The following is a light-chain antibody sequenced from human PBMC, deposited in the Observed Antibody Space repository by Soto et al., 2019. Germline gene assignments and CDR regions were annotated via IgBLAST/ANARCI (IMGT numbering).Light chain of an antibody. CDR1: QSVMTSS. Sequence: IVLRQSPGTLAVSRGGRATVSCRASQSVMTSSLAWYQQKPGQAPRLLISGASSRAADIPDRFSGRGSGTDFTLTLSSLQPEDFAVYYCQQYHSSPRTFGQGTKVDIK. V-gene: IGKV3-20*01. J-gene: IGKJ1*01. CDR2: GAS. CDR3: QQYHSSPRT.